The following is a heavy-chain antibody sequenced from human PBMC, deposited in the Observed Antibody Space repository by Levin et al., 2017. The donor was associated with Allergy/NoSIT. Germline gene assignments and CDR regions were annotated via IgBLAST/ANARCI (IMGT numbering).Heavy chain of an antibody. CDR2: MNPNSGNT. D-gene: IGHD1-26*01. Sequence: ASVKVSCKASGYTFTSYDINWVRQATGQGLEWMGWMNPNSGNTGYAQKFQGRVTMTRNTSISTAYMELSSLRSEDTAVYYCARELKWEHQLKWELYPAYFDYWGQGTLVTVSS. CDR3: ARELKWEHQLKWELYPAYFDY. V-gene: IGHV1-8*01. CDR1: GYTFTSYD. J-gene: IGHJ4*02.